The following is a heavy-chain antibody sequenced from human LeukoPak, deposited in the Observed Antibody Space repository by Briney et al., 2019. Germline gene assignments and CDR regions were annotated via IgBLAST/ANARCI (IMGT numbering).Heavy chain of an antibody. CDR2: IYYSGST. J-gene: IGHJ5*02. Sequence: SETLSLTCTVSGRSISISSYYWGWIRQPPGKGRVWIGSIYYSGSTYYNPSLKSRVTISVDMSKNQFSLKLSSVTAADTAVDYCARRITAATVWFDPWGQGTLVTASS. D-gene: IGHD2-15*01. CDR1: GRSISISSYY. V-gene: IGHV4-39*01. CDR3: ARRITAATVWFDP.